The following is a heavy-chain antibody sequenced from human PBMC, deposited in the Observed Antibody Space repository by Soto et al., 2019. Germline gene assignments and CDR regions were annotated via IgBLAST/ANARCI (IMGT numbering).Heavy chain of an antibody. J-gene: IGHJ3*02. V-gene: IGHV1-3*01. CDR2: INAGNGNT. CDR3: ASEDCGGDCYPQDAFDI. CDR1: GYTFTSYA. Sequence: QVQLVQSGAEVKKPRASVKVSCKASGYTFTSYAMHWVRQAPGQRLEWMGWINAGNGNTKYSQKFQGRVTITRDTSASTAYMELSGLRSEDTAVYYCASEDCGGDCYPQDAFDIWGQGTMVTVSS. D-gene: IGHD2-21*02.